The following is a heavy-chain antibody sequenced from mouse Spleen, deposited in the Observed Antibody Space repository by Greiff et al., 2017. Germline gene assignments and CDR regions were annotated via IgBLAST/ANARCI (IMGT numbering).Heavy chain of an antibody. V-gene: IGHV1-42*01. CDR1: GYSFTGYY. CDR3: ERVGEVGKAY. CDR2: INPSSGGT. Sequence: EVQLQQSGPELVKPGASVKISCKASGYSFTGYYMNWVKQRPEKSLEWIGEINPSSGGTNYKQKFKAKATLTVDKSSSTAYMQLNSLTSEDSAVYYCERVGEVGKAYWGQGTLVTVSA. J-gene: IGHJ3*01.